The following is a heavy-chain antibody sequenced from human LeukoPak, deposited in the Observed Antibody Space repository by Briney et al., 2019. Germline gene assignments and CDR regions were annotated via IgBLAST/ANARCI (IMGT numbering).Heavy chain of an antibody. D-gene: IGHD6-19*01. Sequence: ASVKVSCKASGYTFTSYGISWVRQAPGQGLEWMGGIIPIFGTANYAQKFQGRVTITADESTSTAYMELSSLRSEDTAVYYCAREWKLVAGTNVAFDIWGQGTMVTVSS. V-gene: IGHV1-69*13. CDR1: GYTFTSYG. CDR3: AREWKLVAGTNVAFDI. CDR2: IIPIFGTA. J-gene: IGHJ3*02.